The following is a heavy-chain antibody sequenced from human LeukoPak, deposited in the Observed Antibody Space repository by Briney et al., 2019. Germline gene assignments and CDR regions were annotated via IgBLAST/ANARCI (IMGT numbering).Heavy chain of an antibody. Sequence: KFQGRATITGDTSASTAYMELSSLRSEDTAVYYCARDRVSPMGFDPWGQGTLVTVSS. V-gene: IGHV1-3*01. CDR3: ARDRVSPMGFDP. J-gene: IGHJ5*02. D-gene: IGHD5-24*01.